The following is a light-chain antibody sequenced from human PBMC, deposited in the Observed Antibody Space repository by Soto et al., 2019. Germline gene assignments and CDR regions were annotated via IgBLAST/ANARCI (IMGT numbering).Light chain of an antibody. CDR3: QQYNEWPLT. Sequence: EIVMTQSPATLSVSPGERATLSCRASQSVSSNLAWYQQKPGQAPRLLIYVASTRATGIPARFSGSGSGTEFTLTISSLQSEDFAVYYCQQYNEWPLTFGQGTKVEIK. CDR1: QSVSSN. V-gene: IGKV3-15*01. J-gene: IGKJ1*01. CDR2: VAS.